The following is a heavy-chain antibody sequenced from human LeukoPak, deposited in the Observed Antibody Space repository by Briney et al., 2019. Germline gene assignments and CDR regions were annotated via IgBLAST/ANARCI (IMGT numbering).Heavy chain of an antibody. D-gene: IGHD6-19*01. CDR2: INHSGST. V-gene: IGHV4-34*01. J-gene: IGHJ4*02. CDR1: GGSFRGYY. CDR3: ARVGPIAVAGRGLGY. Sequence: PSETLSLTCAVYGGSFRGYYWSWIRQPPGKGLEWIGEINHSGSTNYNPSLKSRVTISVDTSKNQFSLKLSSVTAADTAVYYCARVGPIAVAGRGLGYWGQGTLVTVSS.